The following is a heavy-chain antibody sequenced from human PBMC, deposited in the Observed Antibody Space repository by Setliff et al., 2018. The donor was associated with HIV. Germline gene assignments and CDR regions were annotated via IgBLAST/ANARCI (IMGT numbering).Heavy chain of an antibody. CDR1: GGSISNYY. CDR2: IYSSGRT. V-gene: IGHV4-4*07. CDR3: ARGNSRLLWFGELLYWFDP. Sequence: PSETLSLTCTVSGGSISNYYWSWIRQPAEKGLEWIGRIYSSGRTNYNPSLKSRVTMSPDTSKNQFSLKLSSVTAADTAVYYCARGNSRLLWFGELLYWFDPWGQGTLVTVSS. J-gene: IGHJ5*02. D-gene: IGHD3-10*01.